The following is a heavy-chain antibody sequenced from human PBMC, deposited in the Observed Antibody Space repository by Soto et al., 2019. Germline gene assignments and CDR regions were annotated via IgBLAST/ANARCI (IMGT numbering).Heavy chain of an antibody. D-gene: IGHD1-26*01. CDR1: GGSISSSSYY. J-gene: IGHJ4*02. Sequence: PSETLSLTCTVSGGSISSSSYYWGWIRQPPGKGLEWIGSIYYSGSTYYNPSLKSRVTISVDTSKNQFSLKLSSVTAADTAVYYCARFVELVNYYFDYWGQGTLVTVSS. CDR2: IYYSGST. V-gene: IGHV4-39*01. CDR3: ARFVELVNYYFDY.